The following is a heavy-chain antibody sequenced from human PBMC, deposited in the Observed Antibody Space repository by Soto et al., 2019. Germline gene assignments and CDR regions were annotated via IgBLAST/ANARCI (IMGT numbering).Heavy chain of an antibody. J-gene: IGHJ6*02. V-gene: IGHV3-23*01. D-gene: IGHD1-26*01. CDR3: AKVGPSYYYGMDV. CDR1: GLDFSSEV. CDR2: ISGSGRTI. Sequence: VGSLRLSGAASGLDFSSEVMCWVRQAPGKGLEWVSSISGSGRTIYHADSMRGRFAISRDNSKNSLYLQLNNLRVDDTAVYYCAKVGPSYYYGMDVWGQGTTVTVSS.